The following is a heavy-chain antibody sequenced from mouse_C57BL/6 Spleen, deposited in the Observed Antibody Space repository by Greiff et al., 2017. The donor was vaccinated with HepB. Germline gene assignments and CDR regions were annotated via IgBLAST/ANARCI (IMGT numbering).Heavy chain of an antibody. CDR2: IDPSDSET. D-gene: IGHD2-3*01. V-gene: IGHV1-52*01. CDR1: GYTFTSYW. CDR3: ARGAWLLPMDY. J-gene: IGHJ4*01. Sequence: VQLQQPGAELVRPGSSVKLSCKASGYTFTSYWMHWVKQRPIQGLEWIGNIDPSDSETHYNQKFKDKATLTVDKSSSTAYMQLSSLTSEDSAVYYCARGAWLLPMDYWGQGTSVTVSS.